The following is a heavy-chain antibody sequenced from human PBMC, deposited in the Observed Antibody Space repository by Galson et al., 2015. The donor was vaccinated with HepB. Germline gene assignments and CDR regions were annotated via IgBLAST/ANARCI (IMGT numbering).Heavy chain of an antibody. V-gene: IGHV3-30*03. CDR2: ISYDGSNK. CDR1: GFTFSSYG. Sequence: SLRLSCAASGFTFSSYGMHWVRQAPGKGLEWVAVISYDGSNKYYADSVKGRFTISRDSSKNTLYLQMNSLRAEDTAVYYCAGGQWLVDFDYWGQGTLVTVSS. J-gene: IGHJ4*02. D-gene: IGHD6-19*01. CDR3: AGGQWLVDFDY.